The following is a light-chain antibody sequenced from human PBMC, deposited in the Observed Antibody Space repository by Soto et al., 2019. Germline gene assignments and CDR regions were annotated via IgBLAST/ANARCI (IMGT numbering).Light chain of an antibody. J-gene: IGLJ2*01. Sequence: QSALTQPRSVSGSPGQSVTISCTGTSSDVGGYKYVSWYQQHAGKVPKLMIYDVSKRPSGVPDRFSGSKSGNTASLTISGLQAEDEADYYCCSYAGSYNLVFGGGTKLTVL. CDR3: CSYAGSYNLV. CDR1: SSDVGGYKY. V-gene: IGLV2-11*01. CDR2: DVS.